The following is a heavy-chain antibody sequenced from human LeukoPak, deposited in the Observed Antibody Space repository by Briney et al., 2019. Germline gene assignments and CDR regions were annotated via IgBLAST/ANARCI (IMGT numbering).Heavy chain of an antibody. J-gene: IGHJ4*02. D-gene: IGHD5-24*01. Sequence: ASVKVSCKVSGYTFTDYYMHWVQQAPGKGLEWMGLVDPEDGETIYAEKFQGRVTTTADTSTDTAYMELSSLRSEDAAVYYCATGSVEMATNTLDYWGQGTLVTVSS. CDR2: VDPEDGET. V-gene: IGHV1-69-2*01. CDR3: ATGSVEMATNTLDY. CDR1: GYTFTDYY.